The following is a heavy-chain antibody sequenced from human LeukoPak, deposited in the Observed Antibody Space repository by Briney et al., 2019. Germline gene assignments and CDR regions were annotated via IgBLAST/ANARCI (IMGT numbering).Heavy chain of an antibody. CDR1: GGSISSSSSIC. V-gene: IGHV4-4*02. CDR3: ARNGGNSDYDY. D-gene: IGHD4-23*01. CDR2: TYHSGAT. Sequence: PSETLSLTCAVSGGSISSSSSICWTWVRQPPGKGLEWIGETYHSGATNYNPSLKSRVTMLLDKSKNQFSLKLNSVTAAHTAVYYCARNGGNSDYDYWGQGPLVTVSA. J-gene: IGHJ4*02.